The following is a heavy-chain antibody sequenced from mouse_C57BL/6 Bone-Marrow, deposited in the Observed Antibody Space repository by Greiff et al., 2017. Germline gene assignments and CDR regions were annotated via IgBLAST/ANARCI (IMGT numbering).Heavy chain of an antibody. CDR1: GFTFSDYY. D-gene: IGHD4-1*01. V-gene: IGHV5-12*01. J-gene: IGHJ3*01. Sequence: DVMLVESGGGLVQPAGSLKLSCAASGFTFSDYYMYWVRQTPEKRLEWVAYISNGGGSTYYPDTVKGRFTISRDNAKNTLYLQMSRLKSEDTAMYYCARLWDGAWFAYWGQGTLVTVSA. CDR3: ARLWDGAWFAY. CDR2: ISNGGGST.